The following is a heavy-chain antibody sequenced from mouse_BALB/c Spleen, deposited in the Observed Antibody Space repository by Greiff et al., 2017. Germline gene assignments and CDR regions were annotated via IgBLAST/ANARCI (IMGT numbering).Heavy chain of an antibody. D-gene: IGHD6-1*01. CDR1: GFNFKDTY. Sequence: VQLQESGAELVKPGASVKLSCTASGFNFKDTYMHWVKQRPEQGLEWIGRIDPANGNTKYDPKFQGKATITADTTSNTAYLQLSSLTSEDTAVYYCATSGDYVDYWGQGTTLTVSS. J-gene: IGHJ2*01. V-gene: IGHV14-3*02. CDR2: IDPANGNT. CDR3: ATSGDYVDY.